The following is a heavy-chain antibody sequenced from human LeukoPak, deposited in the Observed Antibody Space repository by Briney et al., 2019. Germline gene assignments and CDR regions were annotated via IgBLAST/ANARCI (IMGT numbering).Heavy chain of an antibody. Sequence: SETLSLTCSVSGDSISTTGYFWVWIRQSPGRDLEWIGGIFKSGNTFYNMSLKSRVTISVDTSKNEFSLNLTSVTASDTAVYYCAGTGIRNWFDPWGQGILVTVSS. J-gene: IGHJ5*02. D-gene: IGHD1-14*01. CDR3: AGTGIRNWFDP. V-gene: IGHV4-39*01. CDR2: IFKSGNT. CDR1: GDSISTTGYF.